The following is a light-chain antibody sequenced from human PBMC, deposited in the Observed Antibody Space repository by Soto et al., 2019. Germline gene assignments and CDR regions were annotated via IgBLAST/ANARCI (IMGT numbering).Light chain of an antibody. J-gene: IGKJ4*01. CDR2: GAS. CDR3: QKYGSSPLT. V-gene: IGKV3-20*01. Sequence: EIVLTQSPGTLSLPPGEKATLSCRASQSVSSSYLAWYQQKPGQAPRLLIYGASSRATGIPDRFSGSGSGTDFTLTISRLEPEDFAVYYCQKYGSSPLTFGGGTKV. CDR1: QSVSSSY.